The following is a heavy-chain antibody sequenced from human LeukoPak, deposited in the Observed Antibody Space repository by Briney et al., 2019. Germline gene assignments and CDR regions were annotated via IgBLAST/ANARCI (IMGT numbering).Heavy chain of an antibody. Sequence: GESLNISCKGSGYSFTNYHIGWVRQMPGKGLEWMGIIYPADSDTRYRPTFRGQVTISVDKSINTAYLQWSSLKASDTAMYYCTRLISRGSDYNYVNDWGQGTLITVSS. J-gene: IGHJ4*02. CDR1: GYSFTNYH. CDR2: IYPADSDT. CDR3: TRLISRGSDYNYVND. D-gene: IGHD5-24*01. V-gene: IGHV5-51*01.